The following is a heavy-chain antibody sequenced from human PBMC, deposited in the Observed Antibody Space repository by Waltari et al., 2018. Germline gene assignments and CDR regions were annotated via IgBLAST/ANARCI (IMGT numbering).Heavy chain of an antibody. CDR1: GFTFSSYA. V-gene: IGHV3-23*01. CDR2: IIESAAST. J-gene: IGHJ4*02. Sequence: EVHLLESGGGLVQPGGSLRLSCAASGFTFSSYAMNWVRQAPGKGREGVSGIIESAASTYYADSVKGRFTISRDNSKNTLYLQMNSLRAEDTALYYCAKAGSGYYYPDYWGQGTLVTVSS. D-gene: IGHD3-22*01. CDR3: AKAGSGYYYPDY.